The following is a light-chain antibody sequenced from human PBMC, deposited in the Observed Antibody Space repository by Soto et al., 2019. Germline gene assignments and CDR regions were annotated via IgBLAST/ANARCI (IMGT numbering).Light chain of an antibody. CDR1: SGDVGSYNL. J-gene: IGLJ1*01. CDR3: CSYASSSTYV. V-gene: IGLV2-23*02. Sequence: QSALTQPASVSGSPGQSITISCTGTSGDVGSYNLVSWYQQHPGKAPKLMIYEVTKRPSGVSDRFSGSKSGNTASLTISGFQAEDEADYYCCSYASSSTYVFGTGTKVTVL. CDR2: EVT.